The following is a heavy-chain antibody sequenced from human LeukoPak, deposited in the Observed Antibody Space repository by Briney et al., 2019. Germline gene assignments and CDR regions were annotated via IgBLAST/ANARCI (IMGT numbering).Heavy chain of an antibody. D-gene: IGHD3-10*01. CDR1: GFTFSDYY. CDR3: SFSMVRGVIGTYYFDY. V-gene: IGHV3-11*01. Sequence: GGSLRLSCAASGFTFSDYYMSWIRQAPGKGLEWVSYISSSGSTIYYADCVKGRFTISRDNAKNSLYLQMNSLRAEDTAVYYCSFSMVRGVIGTYYFDYWGQGTLVTVSS. J-gene: IGHJ4*02. CDR2: ISSSGSTI.